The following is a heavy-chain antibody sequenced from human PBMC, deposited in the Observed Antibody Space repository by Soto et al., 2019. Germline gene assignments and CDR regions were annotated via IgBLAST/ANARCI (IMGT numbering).Heavy chain of an antibody. V-gene: IGHV3-74*01. CDR2: IDNDGST. CDR3: ARDSARTFDY. CDR1: GFRFSAYW. Sequence: DVQLVESGGDLVQPGGSLRLSCAGSGFRFSAYWIHWVRQVPGKGLFWVSRIDNDGSTTYAEAVKGRLIISRDNAKNTVYLQMYSRRAEDTAVNYCARDSARTFDYWGQGTLASVSS. D-gene: IGHD3-10*01. J-gene: IGHJ4*02.